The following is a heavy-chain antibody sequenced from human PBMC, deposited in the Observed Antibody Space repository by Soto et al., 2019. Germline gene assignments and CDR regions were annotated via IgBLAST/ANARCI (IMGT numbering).Heavy chain of an antibody. Sequence: QVQLVQSGAEVKKPGASVKVSCKASGYTFTSYGISWVRQAPGQGLEWMGWISAYNGNTNYAQKLQGRVTMTTDTSTSTAYMELRSLRSDDTAVYYCARDVCSGGSCAYYYYYGMDVWGQGTTVTVSS. CDR1: GYTFTSYG. CDR3: ARDVCSGGSCAYYYYYGMDV. CDR2: ISAYNGNT. V-gene: IGHV1-18*01. D-gene: IGHD2-15*01. J-gene: IGHJ6*02.